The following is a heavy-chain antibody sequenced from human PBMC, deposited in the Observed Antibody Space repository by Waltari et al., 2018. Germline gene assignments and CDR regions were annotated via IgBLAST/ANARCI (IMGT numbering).Heavy chain of an antibody. CDR3: ARHRRNIVVVVAATLGFDP. D-gene: IGHD2-15*01. CDR2: IKHSGST. Sequence: QVQLQQWGAGLLKPLETLSLTCAVYGGSFSGYSWSWIRQPPGTGLDWIGEIKHSGSTNYNPSLKSRVTISVDTSKNQFSLKLSSVTAADTAVYYCARHRRNIVVVVAATLGFDPWGQGTLVTVSS. J-gene: IGHJ5*02. CDR1: GGSFSGYS. V-gene: IGHV4-34*01.